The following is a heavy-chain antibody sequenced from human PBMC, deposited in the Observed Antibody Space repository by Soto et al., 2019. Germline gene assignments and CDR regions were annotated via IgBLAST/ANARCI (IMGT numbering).Heavy chain of an antibody. CDR3: ARDYMVRGVMRWLDP. D-gene: IGHD3-10*01. J-gene: IGHJ5*02. V-gene: IGHV4-61*05. Sequence: PSETLSLTCTVSGGSISSSSYYWGWIRQPPGKGLEWIGYIYYSGSTNYNPSLKSRVTISVDKSKNQFSLKLSSVTAADTAVYYCARDYMVRGVMRWLDPWGQGTLVTVSS. CDR1: GGSISSSSYY. CDR2: IYYSGST.